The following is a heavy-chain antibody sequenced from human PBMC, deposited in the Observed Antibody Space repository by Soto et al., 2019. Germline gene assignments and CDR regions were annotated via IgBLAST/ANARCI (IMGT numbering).Heavy chain of an antibody. CDR3: AKDIRYSSGWYAGYYYYGMDV. Sequence: QVQLVESGGGVVQPGRSLRLSCAASGFTFSSYGMYWVRQAPGKGLEWVAVISYDGSNKYYADSVKGRFTISRDNSKNTLYLQMNSLRAEDTAVYYCAKDIRYSSGWYAGYYYYGMDVWGQGTTVTVSS. J-gene: IGHJ6*02. CDR1: GFTFSSYG. D-gene: IGHD6-19*01. V-gene: IGHV3-30*18. CDR2: ISYDGSNK.